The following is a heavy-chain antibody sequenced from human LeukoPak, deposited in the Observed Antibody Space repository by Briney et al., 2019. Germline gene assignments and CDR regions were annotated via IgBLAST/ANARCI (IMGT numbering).Heavy chain of an antibody. CDR3: AREGAYSYGWGPMDV. V-gene: IGHV3-74*01. CDR2: INSDGSST. D-gene: IGHD5-18*01. CDR1: GFTFSSYW. Sequence: GGSLRLSCAASGFTFSSYWMHWVRQAPGKGLVWVSRINSDGSSTSYADSVKGRFTISRDNAKNSLYLQMNSLRAEDTALYYCAREGAYSYGWGPMDVWGKGTTVTVSS. J-gene: IGHJ6*03.